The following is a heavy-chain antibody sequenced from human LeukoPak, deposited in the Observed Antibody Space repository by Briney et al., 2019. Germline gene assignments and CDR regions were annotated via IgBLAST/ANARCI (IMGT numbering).Heavy chain of an antibody. CDR1: GSTFSSYW. Sequence: GGSLRLSCAASGSTFSSYWMHSVRQARGRGLVWVSRINSDGSSTSYADSVKGLFTISRDNAKNTLYLQMNSLRAEDTAVYYCATPGPATVTTTGMDVWGQGTTVTVSS. D-gene: IGHD4-17*01. V-gene: IGHV3-74*01. CDR3: ATPGPATVTTTGMDV. CDR2: INSDGSST. J-gene: IGHJ6*02.